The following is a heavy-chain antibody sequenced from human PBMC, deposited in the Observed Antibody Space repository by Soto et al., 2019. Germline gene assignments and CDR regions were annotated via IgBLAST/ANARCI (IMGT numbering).Heavy chain of an antibody. CDR3: ARSFGVAAAGPFDY. Sequence: GGSLRLSCAASGFTFSDHYMDWVRQAPGKGLEWVGRSRNKANSYTTIYAASVNGRFTISRDDSKNSLYLQMNSLKTEDTAVYYCARSFGVAAAGPFDYWGQGTLVTVSS. CDR1: GFTFSDHY. CDR2: SRNKANSYTT. D-gene: IGHD6-13*01. J-gene: IGHJ4*02. V-gene: IGHV3-72*01.